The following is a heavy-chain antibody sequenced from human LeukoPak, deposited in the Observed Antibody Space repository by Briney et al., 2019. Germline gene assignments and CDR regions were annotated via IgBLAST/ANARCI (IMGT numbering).Heavy chain of an antibody. CDR3: ARYVGGGTWFDP. Sequence: RSSETLSLTCTVSGASISTGTYYWSWIRRHPGKGLEWIGYIYYSGSTYYNPSLKSRVTISVDTSKNQFSLELSSVTAADTAVYYCARYVGGGTWFDPWGQGTLVTVSS. J-gene: IGHJ5*02. V-gene: IGHV4-31*03. D-gene: IGHD2-15*01. CDR2: IYYSGST. CDR1: GASISTGTYY.